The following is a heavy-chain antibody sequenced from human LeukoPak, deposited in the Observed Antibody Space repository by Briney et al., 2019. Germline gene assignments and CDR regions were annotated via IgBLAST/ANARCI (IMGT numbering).Heavy chain of an antibody. V-gene: IGHV3-48*01. Sequence: GWSLRLSCAASGFTFSSYYMNWVRQAPGKGLEWVSYISSSCSTIYYADSVKGRFTISRDNAKNSLYLQMNSLRAEDTAVYYCTNYGVYTGYYFMDVWGKGTTVTVSS. CDR3: TNYGVYTGYYFMDV. CDR1: GFTFSSYY. D-gene: IGHD4-17*01. CDR2: ISSSCSTI. J-gene: IGHJ6*03.